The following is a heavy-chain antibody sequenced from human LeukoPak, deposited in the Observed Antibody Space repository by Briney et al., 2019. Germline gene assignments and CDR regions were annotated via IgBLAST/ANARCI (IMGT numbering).Heavy chain of an antibody. J-gene: IGHJ6*02. CDR3: ARKGAAAGPPYYYYYGMDV. V-gene: IGHV4-34*01. D-gene: IGHD6-13*01. CDR1: GGSFSGYY. Sequence: PSETLSLTCAVYGGSFSGYYWSWIRQPPGKGLEWIGEINHSGGTNYNPSLKSRVTISVDTSKNQFSLKLSSVTAADTAVYYCARKGAAAGPPYYYYYGMDVWGQGTTVTVSS. CDR2: INHSGGT.